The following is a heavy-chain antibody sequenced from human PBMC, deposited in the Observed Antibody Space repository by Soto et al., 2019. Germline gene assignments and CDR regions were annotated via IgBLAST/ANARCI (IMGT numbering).Heavy chain of an antibody. J-gene: IGHJ6*02. Sequence: GWSLRLSCASSVFAFNSYTMNWVRQAPGKGLEWVSSISSTSSYIYYADSVKGRFTISRDNAKNSLHLQMNSLRAEDTAVYYCARDRAVITHWYYYAMDVWGQGTTVTVSS. CDR2: ISSTSSYI. V-gene: IGHV3-21*01. CDR1: VFAFNSYT. D-gene: IGHD2-21*01. CDR3: ARDRAVITHWYYYAMDV.